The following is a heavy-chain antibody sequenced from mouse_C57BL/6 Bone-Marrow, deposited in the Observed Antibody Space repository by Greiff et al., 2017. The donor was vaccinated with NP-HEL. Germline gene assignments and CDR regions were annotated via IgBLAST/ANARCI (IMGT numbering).Heavy chain of an antibody. CDR1: GLTFSDYY. D-gene: IGHD2-4*01. CDR2: INYDGSST. J-gene: IGHJ4*01. Sequence: EVNVVESEGGLVQPGSSMKLSCTASGLTFSDYYMAWVRQVPEKGLEWVANINYDGSSTYYLDSLKSRFIISRDNAKNILYLQMRSLTSEDTATYYCAREGGLRRRTYAMDYWGQGTSVTVSS. CDR3: AREGGLRRRTYAMDY. V-gene: IGHV5-16*01.